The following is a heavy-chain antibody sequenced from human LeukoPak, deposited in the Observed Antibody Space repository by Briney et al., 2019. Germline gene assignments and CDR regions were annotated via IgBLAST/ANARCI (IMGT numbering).Heavy chain of an antibody. CDR3: AKDPLEQLSTIYFQN. J-gene: IGHJ1*01. V-gene: IGHV3-23*01. CDR1: GFTFSNYA. D-gene: IGHD6-6*01. Sequence: QSGGSLRLSCAASGFTFSNYAMSWVRQAPGKGLEWISAITDGGDTKYYADSVKGRFTISRDNSQNTLYLQMNSLRAEDTAVYYCAKDPLEQLSTIYFQNWGQGTLVTVSS. CDR2: ITDGGDTK.